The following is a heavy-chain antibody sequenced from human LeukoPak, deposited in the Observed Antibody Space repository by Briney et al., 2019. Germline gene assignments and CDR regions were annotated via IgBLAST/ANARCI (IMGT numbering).Heavy chain of an antibody. CDR2: IKQDGIEK. CDR3: AREGMVRGVPDAFDL. J-gene: IGHJ3*01. CDR1: GFTFSSYW. D-gene: IGHD3-10*01. V-gene: IGHV3-7*01. Sequence: PGGSLRLSCAASGFTFSSYWMDWVRQVPGKGLEWVANIKQDGIEKYFVGSVKGRFAISRDNAKNSLYLQMNSLRVEDTVVYYCAREGMVRGVPDAFDLWGQGTMVTVSS.